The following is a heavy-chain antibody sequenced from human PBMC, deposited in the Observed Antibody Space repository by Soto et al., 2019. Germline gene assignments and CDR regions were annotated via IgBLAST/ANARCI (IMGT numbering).Heavy chain of an antibody. J-gene: IGHJ6*02. Sequence: QIQLVQSGVEVKKPGASVKVSCKSSGYKFISHSITWVRQAPGQGLERMGRISAYNGNANYAQKLQDRVTMTRDTSTNTAYMERRSLRSDDTAVYCCARGAFCGGAAGCRDMDVWGQGTTVTVSS. D-gene: IGHD2-21*01. V-gene: IGHV1-18*01. CDR3: ARGAFCGGAAGCRDMDV. CDR1: GYKFISHS. CDR2: ISAYNGNA.